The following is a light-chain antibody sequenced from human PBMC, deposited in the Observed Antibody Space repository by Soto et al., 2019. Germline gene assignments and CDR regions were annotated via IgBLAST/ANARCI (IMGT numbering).Light chain of an antibody. CDR3: SSFTSRFTFV. CDR1: RSDVGAYNY. Sequence: QSALTQPASVSGSPGQSIAISCTGTRSDVGAYNYVSWYQQHPGKAPKLMISEVTNRPSGVSDRFSGSKSGSTASLTISGLQAEDEADYYCSSFTSRFTFVFGTGTKSPS. CDR2: EVT. J-gene: IGLJ1*01. V-gene: IGLV2-14*01.